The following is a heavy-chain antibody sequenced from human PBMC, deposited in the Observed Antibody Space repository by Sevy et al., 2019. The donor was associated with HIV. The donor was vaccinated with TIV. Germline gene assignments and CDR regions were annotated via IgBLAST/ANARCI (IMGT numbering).Heavy chain of an antibody. CDR1: GFTFNTYN. D-gene: IGHD3-3*01. J-gene: IGHJ6*02. Sequence: GGSLRLSCAVSGFTFNTYNMNWVRQAPGKGLEWVSYISYTSTTIYYADSVRGRFTISRDNAKNTLYLQMNSLRDEDTALYYCASSDATSRIGYYYFAMDFWGQGTSVTSP. V-gene: IGHV3-48*02. CDR2: ISYTSTTI. CDR3: ASSDATSRIGYYYFAMDF.